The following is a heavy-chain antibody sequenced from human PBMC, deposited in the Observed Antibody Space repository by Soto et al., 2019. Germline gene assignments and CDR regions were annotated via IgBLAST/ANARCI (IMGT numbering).Heavy chain of an antibody. CDR1: GGSFCGYY. J-gene: IGHJ6*02. Sequence: SETLSLTCAVYGGSFCGYYWGWIRQPPGKGLEWIGEINHSGSTNYNPSLKSRVTISVDTSKNQFSLKLSSVTAADTAVYYCARDRSEQQPDRGYYYGMDVWGQGTTVTVSS. CDR2: INHSGST. CDR3: ARDRSEQQPDRGYYYGMDV. V-gene: IGHV4-34*01. D-gene: IGHD6-13*01.